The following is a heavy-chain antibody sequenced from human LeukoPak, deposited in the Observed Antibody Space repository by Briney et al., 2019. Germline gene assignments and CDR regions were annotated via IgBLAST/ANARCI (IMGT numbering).Heavy chain of an antibody. CDR3: ARDSSTSSSQTNFDY. CDR2: LSKSGSTI. D-gene: IGHD6-6*01. Sequence: GGSLRLSCAASGFTFSDYYMSWIRQAPGKGLEWVSYLSKSGSTISYADSMKGRFTISRDNAKNSLYLRMNSLRAEDTAVYYCARDSSTSSSQTNFDYWGQGTLVTVSS. CDR1: GFTFSDYY. J-gene: IGHJ4*02. V-gene: IGHV3-11*04.